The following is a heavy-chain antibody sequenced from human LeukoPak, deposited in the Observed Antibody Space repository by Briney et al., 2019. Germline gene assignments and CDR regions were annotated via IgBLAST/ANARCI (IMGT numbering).Heavy chain of an antibody. V-gene: IGHV3-21*04. CDR1: GFTVSNNY. D-gene: IGHD4-17*01. CDR2: ISSSSSYI. Sequence: GRSLRLSCAPSGFTVSNNYMTWVRQAPGKGLEWVSSISSSSSYIYVADSVKGRFTISRDNAKNSLYLQRNSLRAEDSAVYYCAKVGQTTQDHFDYWGQGTLVTVSS. CDR3: AKVGQTTQDHFDY. J-gene: IGHJ4*02.